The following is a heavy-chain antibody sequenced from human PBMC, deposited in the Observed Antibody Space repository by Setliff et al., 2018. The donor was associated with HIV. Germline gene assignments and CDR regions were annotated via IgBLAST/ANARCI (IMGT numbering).Heavy chain of an antibody. V-gene: IGHV4-34*01. CDR3: ARVSRTYWYSIFRNYYYHMDV. J-gene: IGHJ6*03. D-gene: IGHD2-8*02. CDR2: INHSGRT. CDR1: GGSFSDNY. Sequence: SETLSLTCAVYGGSFSDNYWSWIRQSPGKGLEWIGEINHSGRTKYSPSLRSRVSISVDTSKTQFSLKLSSVTAADTAVYYCARVSRTYWYSIFRNYYYHMDVWGKGTTVTVS.